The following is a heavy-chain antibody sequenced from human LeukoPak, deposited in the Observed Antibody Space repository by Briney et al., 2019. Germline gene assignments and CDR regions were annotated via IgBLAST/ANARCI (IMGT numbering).Heavy chain of an antibody. CDR3: AREPEVVSSRPFDI. Sequence: SETLSLTCTVSGGSISSGGYYWSWIRQPPGKGLEWIGYIYHSGSTYYNPSLKSRVTISVDRSKNQFSLKLSSVTAADTAVYYCAREPEVVSSRPFDIWGQGTMVTVSS. CDR1: GGSISSGGYY. CDR2: IYHSGST. J-gene: IGHJ3*02. D-gene: IGHD3-22*01. V-gene: IGHV4-30-2*01.